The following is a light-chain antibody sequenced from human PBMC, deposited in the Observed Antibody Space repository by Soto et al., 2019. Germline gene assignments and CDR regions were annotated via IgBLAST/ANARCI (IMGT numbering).Light chain of an antibody. CDR3: CSYAGDFIFV. CDR1: SNDVGRYNY. CDR2: DVT. J-gene: IGLJ1*01. Sequence: QSALTQPRSVSGSPGQSVTISCTGTSNDVGRYNYVSWYQQHPGKAPKLIIYDVTQRPSGVPDRFSGSKSGNTASLTISGLQAEDEVDYYCCSYAGDFIFVFGTGTKVTVL. V-gene: IGLV2-11*01.